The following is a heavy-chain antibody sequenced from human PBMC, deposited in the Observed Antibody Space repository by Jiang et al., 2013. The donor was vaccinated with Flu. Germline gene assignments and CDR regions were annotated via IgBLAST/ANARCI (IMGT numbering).Heavy chain of an antibody. J-gene: IGHJ4*02. CDR2: IYYSGST. Sequence: LLKPSETLSLTCTVSGGSISSYYWSWIRQPPGKGLEWIGYIYYSGSTNYSPSLKSRVTISVDTSKNQFSLKLSSVTAADTAVYYCAHSRSVAGSASSLFDYWGQGALVTVSS. CDR1: GGSISSYY. V-gene: IGHV4-59*01. D-gene: IGHD6-19*01. CDR3: AHSRSVAGSASSLFDY.